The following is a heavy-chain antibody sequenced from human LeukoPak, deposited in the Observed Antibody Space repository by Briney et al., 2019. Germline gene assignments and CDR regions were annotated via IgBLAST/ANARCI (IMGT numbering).Heavy chain of an antibody. J-gene: IGHJ3*02. CDR1: GFTFSNYW. V-gene: IGHV3-7*01. Sequence: GGSLRLSCAAAGFTFSNYWMSWVRQAPGKGLEWVANIKQDGSEKYYVDSVKGRFTISRDNAKNSLYLQTNSLRAEDTAVYYCTRYSDAFDIWGQGTMVTVSS. CDR3: TRYSDAFDI. CDR2: IKQDGSEK. D-gene: IGHD1-1*01.